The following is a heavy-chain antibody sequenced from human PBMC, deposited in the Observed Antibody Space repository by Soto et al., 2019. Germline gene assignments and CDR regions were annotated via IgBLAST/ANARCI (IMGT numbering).Heavy chain of an antibody. Sequence: SETLSLTCTVSGGSISSSSYYWGWIRQPPGKGLEWVGSIYYSGSTFHNPSLKSRVTISVDTSKNQFSLKLSSVTAADTAVYYCARRSPGGGSGSYGRWFDPWGQGTLVTVSS. D-gene: IGHD3-10*01. CDR1: GGSISSSSYY. CDR2: IYYSGST. J-gene: IGHJ5*02. V-gene: IGHV4-39*01. CDR3: ARRSPGGGSGSYGRWFDP.